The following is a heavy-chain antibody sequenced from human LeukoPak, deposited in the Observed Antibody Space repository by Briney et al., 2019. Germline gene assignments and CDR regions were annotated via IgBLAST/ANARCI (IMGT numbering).Heavy chain of an antibody. Sequence: GGSLRLSCAASGFTFSSYWMHWVRHAPGKGLVWVPRINSDGSSTSYADSVKGRFTISRDNAKNTLYLQMNSLRAEDTAVYYCARDRVSITMVRGALLYYYYGMDVWGQGTTVTVSS. J-gene: IGHJ6*02. CDR3: ARDRVSITMVRGALLYYYYGMDV. CDR2: INSDGSST. CDR1: GFTFSSYW. D-gene: IGHD3-10*01. V-gene: IGHV3-74*01.